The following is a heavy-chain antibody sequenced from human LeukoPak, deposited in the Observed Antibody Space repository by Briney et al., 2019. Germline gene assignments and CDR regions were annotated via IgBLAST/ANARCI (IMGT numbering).Heavy chain of an antibody. CDR3: AKKARDIVVPLYYYMDV. Sequence: GGSLRLSCAASGITFSSHGVSWVRQAPGKGLEWVSGISGSGETSGSGDTTYYADSVKGRFTISRDNSKKTLYLKMNSLRAEDTAVYYCAKKARDIVVPLYYYMDVWGKGTTVTVSS. J-gene: IGHJ6*03. CDR1: GITFSSHG. CDR2: ISGSGETSGSGDTT. D-gene: IGHD2-15*01. V-gene: IGHV3-23*01.